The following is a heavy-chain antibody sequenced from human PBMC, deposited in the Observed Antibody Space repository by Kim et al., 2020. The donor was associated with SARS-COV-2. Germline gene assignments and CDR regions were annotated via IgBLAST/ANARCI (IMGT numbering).Heavy chain of an antibody. V-gene: IGHV4-30-2*01. CDR3: ARGGHEPYAFDI. J-gene: IGHJ3*02. CDR1: GGSISSGGYS. Sequence: SETLSLTCAVSGGSISSGGYSWSWIRQPPGKGLEWIGYIYHSGSTYYNPSLKSRVTISVDRSKNQFSLKLSSVTAADTAVYYCARGGHEPYAFDIWGQGTMVTVSS. CDR2: IYHSGST.